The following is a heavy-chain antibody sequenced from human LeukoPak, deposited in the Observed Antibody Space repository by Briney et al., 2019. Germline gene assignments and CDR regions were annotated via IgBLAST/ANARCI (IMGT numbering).Heavy chain of an antibody. D-gene: IGHD3/OR15-3a*01. V-gene: IGHV4-39*01. CDR2: IYYSGST. Sequence: PSETLSLTCTVSGGSISSSSYYWGWIRQPPGKGLEWIGSIYYSGSTYYNPSLKSRATISVDTSKNQFSLKLSSVTAADTAVYYCARLEADGLVITHWGQGTLVTVSS. CDR3: ARLEADGLVITH. J-gene: IGHJ4*02. CDR1: GGSISSSSYY.